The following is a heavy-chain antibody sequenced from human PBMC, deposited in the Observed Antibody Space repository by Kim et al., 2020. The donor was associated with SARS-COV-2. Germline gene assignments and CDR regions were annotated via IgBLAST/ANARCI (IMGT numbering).Heavy chain of an antibody. CDR2: IYYSGST. Sequence: SETLSLTCTVSGGSISSYYWSWIRQPPGKGLEWIGYIYYSGSTNYNPSLKSRVTISVDTSKNQFSLKLSSVTAADTAVYYCARSLEIDAFDIWGQGTMVTVSS. CDR1: GGSISSYY. D-gene: IGHD1-1*01. V-gene: IGHV4-59*08. CDR3: ARSLEIDAFDI. J-gene: IGHJ3*02.